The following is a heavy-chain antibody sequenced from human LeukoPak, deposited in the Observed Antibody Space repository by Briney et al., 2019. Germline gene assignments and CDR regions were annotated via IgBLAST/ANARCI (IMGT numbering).Heavy chain of an antibody. CDR3: ARSSSSAPFYYYYYMDV. J-gene: IGHJ6*03. CDR2: IYYSGST. CDR1: GGSISSYY. Sequence: SETLSLTCTVSGGSISSYYWSWIRQPPGKGLEGIGYIYYSGSTNYNPTLKSRVTISVDTSKNQFSLKLSSVTAADTAVYYCARSSSSAPFYYYYYMDVWGKGTTVTVSS. V-gene: IGHV4-59*12. D-gene: IGHD6-6*01.